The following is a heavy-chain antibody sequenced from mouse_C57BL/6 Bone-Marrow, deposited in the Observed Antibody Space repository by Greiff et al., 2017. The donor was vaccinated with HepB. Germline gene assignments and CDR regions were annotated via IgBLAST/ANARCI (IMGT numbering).Heavy chain of an antibody. CDR3: ARGEWLLPHYYAMDY. V-gene: IGHV1-81*01. J-gene: IGHJ4*01. CDR1: GYTFTSYG. CDR2: IYPRSGNT. D-gene: IGHD2-3*01. Sequence: VQGVESGAELARPGASVKLSCKASGYTFTSYGISWVKQRTGQGLEWIGEIYPRSGNTYYNEKFKGKATLTADKSSSTAYMELRSLTSEDSAVYFCARGEWLLPHYYAMDYWGQGTSVTVSS.